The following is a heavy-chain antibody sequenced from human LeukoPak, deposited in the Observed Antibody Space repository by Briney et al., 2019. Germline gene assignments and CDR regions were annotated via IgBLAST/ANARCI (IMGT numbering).Heavy chain of an antibody. CDR3: ARGHDYYDSSGYYYEGGRDLYYFDY. J-gene: IGHJ4*02. D-gene: IGHD3-22*01. CDR1: GGSISSYY. Sequence: SETLSLTCTVSGGSISSYYWSWLRQPPGKGLEWIGYIYYSGSTNYNPSLKSQVTISVDTSKNQFSLKLSSVTAADTAVYYCARGHDYYDSSGYYYEGGRDLYYFDYWGQGTLVTVSS. V-gene: IGHV4-59*01. CDR2: IYYSGST.